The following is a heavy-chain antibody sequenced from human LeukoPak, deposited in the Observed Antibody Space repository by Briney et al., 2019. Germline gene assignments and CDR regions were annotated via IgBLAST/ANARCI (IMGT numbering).Heavy chain of an antibody. V-gene: IGHV3-23*01. CDR1: GFTFSSFA. CDR3: AKPGDTRTSGAADIDH. D-gene: IGHD4-17*01. J-gene: IGHJ4*02. Sequence: GGSLRLFCAASGFTFSSFAMSWVRQAPGKGLEWVSTITISGGSTSYADSVKGRFTISRDNSKNTLYLQMNSLRAEDTAVYYCAKPGDTRTSGAADIDHWGQGTLVTVSS. CDR2: ITISGGST.